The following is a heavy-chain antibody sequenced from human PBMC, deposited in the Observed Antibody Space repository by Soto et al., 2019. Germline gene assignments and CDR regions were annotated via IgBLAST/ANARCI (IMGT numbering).Heavy chain of an antibody. CDR3: ARDSRLDCSGGSCYSYWFDP. J-gene: IGHJ5*02. V-gene: IGHV4-31*03. CDR1: GGSISSGGYY. Sequence: SETLSLTCTVSGGSISSGGYYWSWIRQHPGKGLEWIGYIYYSGSTYYNPSLKSRVTISVDTSKNQFSLKLSSVTAADTAVYYCARDSRLDCSGGSCYSYWFDPWGQGSLVTVSS. D-gene: IGHD2-15*01. CDR2: IYYSGST.